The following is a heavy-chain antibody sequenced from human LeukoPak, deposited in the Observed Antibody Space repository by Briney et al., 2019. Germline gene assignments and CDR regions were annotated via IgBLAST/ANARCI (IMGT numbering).Heavy chain of an antibody. J-gene: IGHJ5*02. Sequence: PGRSLRLSCAASGFTFSSYAMHWVRQASGKGLEWVAVISYDGSNKYYADSVKGRFTISRDNSKNTLYLQMNSLRAEDTAVYYCAGDALNWNYGGWFDPWGQGTLVTVSS. D-gene: IGHD1-7*01. CDR2: ISYDGSNK. CDR3: AGDALNWNYGGWFDP. V-gene: IGHV3-30*04. CDR1: GFTFSSYA.